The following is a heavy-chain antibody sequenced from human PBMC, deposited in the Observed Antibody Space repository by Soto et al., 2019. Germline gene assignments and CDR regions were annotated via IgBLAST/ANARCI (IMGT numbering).Heavy chain of an antibody. V-gene: IGHV3-23*01. CDR1: GFPFSAYA. J-gene: IGHJ4*02. CDR3: AKGGYTFAYE. D-gene: IGHD5-18*01. Sequence: GGSLRLACVASGFPFSAYAMNWVRQTPGKGLEWVCGIGGSGTTIYCADSVKGRFTISRDNSQNTLFLQMTSLRADDTAVYYCAKGGYTFAYEWGQGALVTVSS. CDR2: IGGSGTTI.